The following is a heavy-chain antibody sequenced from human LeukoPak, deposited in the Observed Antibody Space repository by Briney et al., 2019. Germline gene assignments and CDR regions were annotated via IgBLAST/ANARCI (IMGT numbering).Heavy chain of an antibody. D-gene: IGHD2-2*01. V-gene: IGHV3-48*03. CDR3: ARGSRDAFDT. J-gene: IGHJ3*02. CDR2: NSSSGSTI. CDR1: GFTFSSYE. Sequence: GGSLRLSCAASGFTFSSYEMNWVRQAPGKGLEWVSYNSSSGSTIYYADSVKGRFTISRDNAKNSVYLQINTLRAEDTAAYYCARGSRDAFDTWGQGTMATVPS.